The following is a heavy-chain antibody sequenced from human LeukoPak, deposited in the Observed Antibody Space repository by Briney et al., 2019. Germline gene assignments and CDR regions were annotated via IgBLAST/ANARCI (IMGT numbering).Heavy chain of an antibody. CDR1: GFTVSSSY. D-gene: IGHD2-15*01. J-gene: IGHJ4*02. V-gene: IGHV3-53*01. CDR3: ARDGGRYYFDY. CDR2: IYSGGST. Sequence: PGGSLRLSCAASGFTVSSSYMSWVRQAPGKGLEWVSVIYSGGSTYYADSVKGRFTISRDNSKNTLYLQMNSLRAEDTAVYYCARDGGRYYFDYWGQGTLVTVSS.